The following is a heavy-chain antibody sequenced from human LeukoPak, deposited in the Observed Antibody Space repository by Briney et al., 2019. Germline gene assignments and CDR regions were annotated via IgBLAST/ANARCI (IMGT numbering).Heavy chain of an antibody. Sequence: EPSETLSLTCAVYGGSFSGYYWSWIRQPPGKGLEWIGYIYYSGSTNYNPSLKSRVTISVDTSKNQFSLKLSSVTAADTAVYYCARTPYDFWSGYYPEYYYYGMDVWGQGTTVTVSS. D-gene: IGHD3-3*01. CDR1: GGSFSGYY. CDR2: IYYSGST. V-gene: IGHV4-59*01. CDR3: ARTPYDFWSGYYPEYYYYGMDV. J-gene: IGHJ6*02.